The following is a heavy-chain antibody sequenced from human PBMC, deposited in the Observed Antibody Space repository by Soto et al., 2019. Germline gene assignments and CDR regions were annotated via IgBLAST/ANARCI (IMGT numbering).Heavy chain of an antibody. CDR2: IYYNGNT. J-gene: IGHJ6*02. V-gene: IGHV4-61*01. CDR3: ARYSGSGYARIMDV. CDR1: GGSISSGSHY. Sequence: TLSLTCLVSGGSISSGSHYWNWIRQTPGRGPEWMGYIYYNGNTNYNPSIKSRLTISVDTSKNQFSLKLTSVTAADTAVYYCARYSGSGYARIMDVWGQGTTVTVSS. D-gene: IGHD5-12*01.